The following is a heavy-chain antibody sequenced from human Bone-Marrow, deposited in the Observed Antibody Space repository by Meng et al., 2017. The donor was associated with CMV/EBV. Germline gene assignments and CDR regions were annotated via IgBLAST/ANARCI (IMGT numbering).Heavy chain of an antibody. CDR1: GFTFSSYE. CDR2: ISSSGSTI. D-gene: IGHD2-2*01. CDR3: ARGGSSNPYYYYGMDV. J-gene: IGHJ6*02. Sequence: GGSLRLSCAASGFTFSSYEMNWVRQAPGKGLEWVSYISSSGSTIYYADSVKGRFTISRDNAKNTLYLQMNSLRAEDTAVYYCARGGSSNPYYYYGMDVWGQGTTVTVYS. V-gene: IGHV3-48*03.